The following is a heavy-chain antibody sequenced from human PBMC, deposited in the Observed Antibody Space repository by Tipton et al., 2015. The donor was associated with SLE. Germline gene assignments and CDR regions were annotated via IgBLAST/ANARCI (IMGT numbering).Heavy chain of an antibody. CDR1: GGSISSGGYY. J-gene: IGHJ4*02. CDR2: IYYSGST. D-gene: IGHD2-2*02. Sequence: TLSLTCTVSGGSISSGGYYWSWIRQPPGKGLEWIGYIYYSGSTNYNPSLKSRVTISVDTSKNQFSLKLSSVTAADTAVYYCARVGAAAAIDYWGQGTLVTVSS. V-gene: IGHV4-61*08. CDR3: ARVGAAAAIDY.